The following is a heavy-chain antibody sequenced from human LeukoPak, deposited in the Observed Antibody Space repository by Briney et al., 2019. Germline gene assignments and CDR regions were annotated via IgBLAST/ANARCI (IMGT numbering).Heavy chain of an antibody. V-gene: IGHV3-48*01. CDR1: GFTFSSYA. Sequence: GGSLRLSCAASGFTFSSYAMNWVRQAPGKGLEWVSYIRSSSSTIYYADSVKGRFTISRDNAKNSLYLQMNSLRAEDTAVYYCARAKRNGFDIWGKGTTVTISS. D-gene: IGHD2-8*01. CDR3: ARAKRNGFDI. CDR2: IRSSSSTI. J-gene: IGHJ6*04.